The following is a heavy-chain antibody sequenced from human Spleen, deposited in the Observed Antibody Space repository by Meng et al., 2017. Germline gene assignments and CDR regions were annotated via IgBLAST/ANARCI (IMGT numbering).Heavy chain of an antibody. V-gene: IGHV4-34*01. CDR3: ARGGGYIVGATGALDY. Sequence: SETLSLTCAVYGGSFSNYYWNWIRQPPGKGLEWIGESNQSGSTNYNPSLKSRVTISVDTSKNQFSLKLSSVTAADTAVYYCARGGGYIVGATGALDYWGQGTLVTVSS. J-gene: IGHJ4*02. D-gene: IGHD1-26*01. CDR1: GGSFSNYY. CDR2: SNQSGST.